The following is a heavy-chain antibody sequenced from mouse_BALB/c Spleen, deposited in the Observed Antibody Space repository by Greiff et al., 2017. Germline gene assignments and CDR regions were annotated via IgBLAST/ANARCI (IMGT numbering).Heavy chain of an antibody. J-gene: IGHJ2*01. CDR3: ARERDSPFDD. Sequence: EVKLEESGPGLVKPSQSLSLTCSVTGYSITSGYYWNWIRQFPGNKLEWMGYISYDGSNNYNPSLKNRIAITRDTSKNQFFLKLNSVTTEDTATYYCARERDSPFDDWGQGTTLTVSS. CDR1: GYSITSGYY. CDR2: ISYDGSN. V-gene: IGHV3-6*02.